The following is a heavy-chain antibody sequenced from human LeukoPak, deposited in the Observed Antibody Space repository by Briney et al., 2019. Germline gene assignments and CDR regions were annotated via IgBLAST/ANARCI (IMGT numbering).Heavy chain of an antibody. CDR1: GFTFSSYA. V-gene: IGHV3-23*01. CDR3: AKDSPQPYYDFWSGYYRYGMDV. Sequence: GRSLRLSCAASGFTFSSYAMSWVRQAPGKGLEWVSAISGSGGSTYYADSVKGRFTISRDNSKNTLYLQMNSLRAEDTAVYYCAKDSPQPYYDFWSGYYRYGMDVWGQGTTVTVSS. CDR2: ISGSGGST. D-gene: IGHD3-3*01. J-gene: IGHJ6*02.